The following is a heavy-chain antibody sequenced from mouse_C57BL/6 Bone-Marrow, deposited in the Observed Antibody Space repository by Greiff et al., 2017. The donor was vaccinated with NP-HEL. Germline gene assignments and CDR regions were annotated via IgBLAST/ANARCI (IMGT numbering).Heavy chain of an antibody. CDR2: IDPENGDT. CDR1: GFNIKDDY. V-gene: IGHV14-4*01. Sequence: EVQLQQSGAELVRPGASVKLSCTASGFNIKDDYMHWVKQRPEQGLEWIGWIDPENGDTEYASKFQGKATITADTSSNTAYLQLSSLTSEDTAVYYCTTSYDGYYPYWYFDVWGTGTTVTVSS. D-gene: IGHD2-3*01. J-gene: IGHJ1*03. CDR3: TTSYDGYYPYWYFDV.